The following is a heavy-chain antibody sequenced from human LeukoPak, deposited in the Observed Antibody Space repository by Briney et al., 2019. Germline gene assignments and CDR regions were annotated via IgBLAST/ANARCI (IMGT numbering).Heavy chain of an antibody. CDR1: GFTFTDYF. V-gene: IGHV3-30*03. CDR2: ISNDGSRK. D-gene: IGHD3-3*01. Sequence: GGSLRLSCVASGFTFTDYFMSWVRQAPGKGLEWVAIISNDGSRKYYAHSVEGRFTISRDNSKNTLYLQMDSLRAEDTAVYYCARDRAWNYFDYWGQGTLVTVSS. CDR3: ARDRAWNYFDY. J-gene: IGHJ4*02.